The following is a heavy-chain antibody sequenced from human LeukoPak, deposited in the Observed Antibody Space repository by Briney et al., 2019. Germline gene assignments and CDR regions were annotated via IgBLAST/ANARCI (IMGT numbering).Heavy chain of an antibody. CDR1: GFTFSSYS. J-gene: IGHJ6*03. D-gene: IGHD2-15*01. Sequence: GGSLRLSCAASGFTFSSYSMNWVRQAPGKGLEWVSFISSSRSYIYYADSVKGHFTISRDNSKNTVYLQMNSLSAEDTAVYYCAKNGDRGAYCSGGTCYPYYYYYMDVWGKGTTVTISS. CDR3: AKNGDRGAYCSGGTCYPYYYYYMDV. V-gene: IGHV3-21*04. CDR2: ISSSRSYI.